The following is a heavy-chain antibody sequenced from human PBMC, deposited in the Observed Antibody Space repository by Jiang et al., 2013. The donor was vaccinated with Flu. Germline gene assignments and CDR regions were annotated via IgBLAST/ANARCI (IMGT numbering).Heavy chain of an antibody. V-gene: IGHV1-69*01. CDR3: ARDPSAPYSSGRSWFDP. CDR2: IIPIFGTA. D-gene: IGHD6-19*01. Sequence: SGAEVKKPGSSVKVSCKASGGTFSSYAISWVRQAPGQGLEWMGGIIPIFGTANYAQKFQGRVTITADESTSTAYMELSSLRSEDTAVYYCARDPSAPYSSGRSWFDPWGQGTLVTVSS. J-gene: IGHJ5*02. CDR1: GGTFSSYA.